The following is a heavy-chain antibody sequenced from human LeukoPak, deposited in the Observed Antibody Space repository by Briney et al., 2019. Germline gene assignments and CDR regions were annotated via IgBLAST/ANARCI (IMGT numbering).Heavy chain of an antibody. CDR2: ISGSGGST. CDR3: AKEGSGSPLYYYYYYMDV. CDR1: GFTFSSYA. V-gene: IGHV3-23*01. J-gene: IGHJ6*03. D-gene: IGHD3-10*01. Sequence: GGSLRLSCAASGFTFSSYAMSWVRQAPGKGLEWVSAISGSGGSTYYADSVKGRFTISRDNSKNTLYLQMNSLRAEDTAVYYCAKEGSGSPLYYYYYYMDVWGKGTTVIVSS.